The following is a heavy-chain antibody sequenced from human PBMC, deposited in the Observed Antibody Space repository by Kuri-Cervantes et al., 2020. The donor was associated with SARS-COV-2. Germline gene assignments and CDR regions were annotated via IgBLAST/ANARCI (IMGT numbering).Heavy chain of an antibody. V-gene: IGHV3-30*03. CDR3: ARGAVAGTLYYYYYGMDV. CDR2: ISYDGSNK. J-gene: IGHJ6*02. CDR1: GFTFRTYG. D-gene: IGHD6-19*01. Sequence: GGSLRLSCAASGFTFRTYGMHWVRQAPGKGLEWVAVISYDGSNKYYADSVKGRFTISRDNSKNTLYLQMNSLRAEDTAVYYCARGAVAGTLYYYYYGMDVWGQGTTVTVSS.